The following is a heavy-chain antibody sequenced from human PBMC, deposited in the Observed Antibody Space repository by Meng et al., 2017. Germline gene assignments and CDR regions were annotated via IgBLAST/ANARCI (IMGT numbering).Heavy chain of an antibody. Sequence: VRLCQAGAEVKKPGSSVQVSCKASGGTFSSYASSWVRQAPGQGLEWMGGIIPIFGTANYAQKFQGRVTITADKSTSTAYMELSSLRSEDTAVYYCASDLPDYYDSSGYPYWGQGTLVTVSS. CDR1: GGTFSSYA. J-gene: IGHJ4*02. CDR2: IIPIFGTA. D-gene: IGHD3-22*01. CDR3: ASDLPDYYDSSGYPY. V-gene: IGHV1-69*06.